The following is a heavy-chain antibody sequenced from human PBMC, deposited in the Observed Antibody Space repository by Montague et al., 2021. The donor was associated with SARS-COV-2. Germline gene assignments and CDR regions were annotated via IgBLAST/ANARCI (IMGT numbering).Heavy chain of an antibody. D-gene: IGHD4-23*01. Sequence: SETLSLTCAVYGGSFSGYSWPCIRPSPGKGLEWIAEINHSGTTNYNFNPSLRSRVTISVDTSKSQFSLKLSSVTAADTGVYYCARWDPQTLTLIGLRGKSASDYWGQGTLVTVSS. CDR2: INHSGTT. J-gene: IGHJ4*02. V-gene: IGHV4-34*01. CDR3: ARWDPQTLTLIGLRGKSASDY. CDR1: GGSFSGYS.